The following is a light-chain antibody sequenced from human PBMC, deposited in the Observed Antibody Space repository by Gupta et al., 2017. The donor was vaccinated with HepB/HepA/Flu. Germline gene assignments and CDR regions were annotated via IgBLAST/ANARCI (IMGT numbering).Light chain of an antibody. CDR3: QTWGTGIVV. CDR1: SGHSNYA. Sequence: QLVLTQSPSASASLGASVKLTCTLSSGHSNYAIAWHQQQPGEGPRYLMKLNSDGSHSKGDGIPDRFSGSSSGAERYLTISSLQFEDEADYYCQTWGTGIVVFGGGTKLTVL. V-gene: IGLV4-69*01. CDR2: LNSDGSH. J-gene: IGLJ3*02.